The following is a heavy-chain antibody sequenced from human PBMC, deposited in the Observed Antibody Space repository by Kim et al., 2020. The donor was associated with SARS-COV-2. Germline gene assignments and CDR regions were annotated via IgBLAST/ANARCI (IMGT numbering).Heavy chain of an antibody. D-gene: IGHD2-15*01. CDR2: IKSKTDGGTT. CDR3: TTMDIVVVVAAKKMDV. J-gene: IGHJ6*02. V-gene: IGHV3-15*01. Sequence: GGSLRLSCAASGFTFSNAWMSWVRQAPGKGLEWVGRIKSKTDGGTTDYAAPVKGRFTISRDDSKNTLYLQMNSLKTEDTAVYYCTTMDIVVVVAAKKMDVWGQGTTVTVSS. CDR1: GFTFSNAW.